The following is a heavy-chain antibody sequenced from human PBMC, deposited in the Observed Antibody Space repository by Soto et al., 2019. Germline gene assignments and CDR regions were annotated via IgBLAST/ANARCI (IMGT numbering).Heavy chain of an antibody. CDR2: IYYDGTKK. V-gene: IGHV3-33*01. CDR3: ARPPTKYDTTHYFDY. D-gene: IGHD3-22*01. Sequence: PGGSLRLSCAASGFTFSSYGMHWVRQAPGKGLEWVALIYYDGTKKYYADSVKGQFTISRDDSKNTLYLQMNSLSAEDTAVYYCARPPTKYDTTHYFDYWGQGTLVTVSS. CDR1: GFTFSSYG. J-gene: IGHJ4*02.